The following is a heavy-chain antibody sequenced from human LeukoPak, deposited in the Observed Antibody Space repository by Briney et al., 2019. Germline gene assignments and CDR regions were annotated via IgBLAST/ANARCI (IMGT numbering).Heavy chain of an antibody. J-gene: IGHJ4*02. CDR2: IANTGST. Sequence: SETLSLTCTVSGDSISSYYWSWMRQPPGKGLEWIGHIANTGSTKYNPSLESRVTISLDTSKNQFSLKLTSVSATDTAVYYCAGDITTSWYYYWGRGTLVTVSS. D-gene: IGHD2-2*01. CDR3: AGDITTSWYYY. CDR1: GDSISSYY. V-gene: IGHV4-59*08.